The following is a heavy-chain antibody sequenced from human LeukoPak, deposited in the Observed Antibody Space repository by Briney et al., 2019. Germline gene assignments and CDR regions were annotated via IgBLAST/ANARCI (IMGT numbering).Heavy chain of an antibody. CDR2: IYYTGST. CDR1: GGSISSYY. Sequence: PSQTLSLTCIVSGGSISSYYWSWIRQPPGKGLEWIGYIYYTGSTNYNPSLKSRVTIPVDTSKNQLSLKLRSVTAADTAVYYCARQDSGTYLNPLDIWGQGTVVTVSS. D-gene: IGHD1-26*01. V-gene: IGHV4-59*08. J-gene: IGHJ3*02. CDR3: ARQDSGTYLNPLDI.